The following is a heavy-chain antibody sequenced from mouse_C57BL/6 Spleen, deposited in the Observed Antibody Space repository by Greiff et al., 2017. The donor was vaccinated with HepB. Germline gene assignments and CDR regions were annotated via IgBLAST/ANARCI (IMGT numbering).Heavy chain of an antibody. Sequence: VQLKQPGAELVKPGASVKLSCKASGYTFTSYWMHWVKQRPGQGLEWIGMIHPNSGSTNYNEKFKSKATLTVDKSSSTAYMQLSSLTSEDSAVYYCAREGSGTKVDYWGQGTTLTVSS. CDR1: GYTFTSYW. CDR2: IHPNSGST. J-gene: IGHJ2*01. V-gene: IGHV1-64*01. D-gene: IGHD1-3*01. CDR3: AREGSGTKVDY.